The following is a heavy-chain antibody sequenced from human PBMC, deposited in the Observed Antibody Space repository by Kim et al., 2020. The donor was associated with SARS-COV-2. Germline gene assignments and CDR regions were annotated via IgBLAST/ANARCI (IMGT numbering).Heavy chain of an antibody. CDR1: GFTFSSYG. D-gene: IGHD3-22*01. CDR3: ARARAIVVVNGAFDI. Sequence: GGSLRLSCAASGFTFSSYGMHWVRQAPGKGLEWVAVIWYDGSNKYYADSVKGRFTISIDNSKNTLYLQMNSLRAEDTAVYYCARARAIVVVNGAFDIWGQGTMVTVSS. J-gene: IGHJ3*02. V-gene: IGHV3-33*01. CDR2: IWYDGSNK.